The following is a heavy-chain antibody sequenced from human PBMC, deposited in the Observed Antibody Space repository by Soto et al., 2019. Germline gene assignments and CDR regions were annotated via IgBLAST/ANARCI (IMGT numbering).Heavy chain of an antibody. Sequence: QLQLQETGPGLVKPSETLSLTCTVSGASIKSRNYFWGWLRQPPGKVLEFLGSIHSSGGTYYNPSLKRRVTVSVDLSNSHFSLSLKSLTATDTAVYYCGRLAEAATGHTDFDFWGQGTLVTVSS. CDR1: GASIKSRNYF. D-gene: IGHD2-15*01. CDR3: GRLAEAATGHTDFDF. CDR2: IHSSGGT. J-gene: IGHJ4*02. V-gene: IGHV4-39*02.